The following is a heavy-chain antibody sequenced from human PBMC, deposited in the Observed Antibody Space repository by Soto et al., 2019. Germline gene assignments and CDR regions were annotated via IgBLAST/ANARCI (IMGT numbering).Heavy chain of an antibody. CDR1: GFPFDAYT. V-gene: IGHV3-43*01. D-gene: IGHD3-9*01. Sequence: GGSLRLSCAASGFPFDAYTMHWVRQTPGKGLEWVSLISWDGGITNYVDSVKGRFTISRDNSKNSLYLQMNSLRTEDTAFYYCPKARYDILTGRKRYFDSWGQGTLVTVSS. CDR2: ISWDGGIT. J-gene: IGHJ4*02. CDR3: PKARYDILTGRKRYFDS.